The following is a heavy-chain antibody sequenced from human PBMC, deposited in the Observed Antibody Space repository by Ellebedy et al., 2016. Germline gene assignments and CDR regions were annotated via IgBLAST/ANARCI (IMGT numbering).Heavy chain of an antibody. D-gene: IGHD4-17*01. J-gene: IGHJ4*02. V-gene: IGHV3-23*01. Sequence: GESLKISXTPSGLTVSSFFIGWVRHAPGKGLEWFPTMRGDGAKTHRAYSLKGLFTMSRYIPKNTVYLQMNRLRAEDTAVYYCRQGHYANYWGQGTLVTVSS. CDR2: MRGDGAKT. CDR1: GLTVSSFF. CDR3: RQGHYANY.